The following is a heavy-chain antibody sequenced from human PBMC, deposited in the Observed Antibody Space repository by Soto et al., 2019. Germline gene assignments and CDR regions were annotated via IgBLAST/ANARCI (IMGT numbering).Heavy chain of an antibody. V-gene: IGHV2-5*02. CDR2: IFWDKND. Sequence: QITLKESGTSRVRPTETLTLTCTYSGFSLITGVGVGWVRQPPGKALEWLAVIFWDKNDYYRPSLQTRVTISKDTSEDQVVLTLTNMDPEDTATYFCTQIYGSGSWGWYFHSWGQGTLVTVSS. J-gene: IGHJ4*02. CDR1: GFSLITGVG. CDR3: TQIYGSGSWGWYFHS. D-gene: IGHD1-26*01.